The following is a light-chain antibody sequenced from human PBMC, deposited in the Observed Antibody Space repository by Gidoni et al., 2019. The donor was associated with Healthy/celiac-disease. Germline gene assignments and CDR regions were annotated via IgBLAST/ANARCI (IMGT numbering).Light chain of an antibody. V-gene: IGKV1-39*01. CDR2: AAS. J-gene: IGKJ4*01. CDR1: QSISSY. Sequence: DIQMTHSPSSLSASVGDRVTIPCRASQSISSYLNWYQQKPGKAPKLLIYAASSLQSGVPSRFSGSGSGTDFTLTISSLQPEDFATYYCQQSYSTPFTFGGGTKVEIK. CDR3: QQSYSTPFT.